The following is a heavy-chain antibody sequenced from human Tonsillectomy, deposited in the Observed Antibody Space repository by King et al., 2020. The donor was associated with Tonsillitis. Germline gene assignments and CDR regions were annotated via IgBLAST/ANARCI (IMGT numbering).Heavy chain of an antibody. D-gene: IGHD1-26*01. V-gene: IGHV3-48*02. CDR1: GFTFSSYS. Sequence: VQLVESGGGLVQPGGSLRLSCAASGFTFSSYSMNWVRQAPGKGLEWVSYISSSSSTIYYADPVKGRFTISRDNAKNSLYLQMNSLRDEDTAVYYCAREVGATKSKNTWFDPWGQGTLVTVSS. J-gene: IGHJ5*02. CDR2: ISSSSSTI. CDR3: AREVGATKSKNTWFDP.